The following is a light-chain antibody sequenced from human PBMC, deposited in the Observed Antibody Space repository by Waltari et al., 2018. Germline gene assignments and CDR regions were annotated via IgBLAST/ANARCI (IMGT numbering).Light chain of an antibody. CDR3: RQYNSDSWT. J-gene: IGKJ1*01. CDR1: QSVSTW. CDR2: KVS. Sequence: DIQMTQSPSTLSASVGDRITITCRASQSVSTWLAWFQQKPGKAPNLLIYKVSNLESGVPSRFSGGGSGTEFTLTISSLQPDDFATYYCRQYNSDSWTFGQGTKVEI. V-gene: IGKV1-5*03.